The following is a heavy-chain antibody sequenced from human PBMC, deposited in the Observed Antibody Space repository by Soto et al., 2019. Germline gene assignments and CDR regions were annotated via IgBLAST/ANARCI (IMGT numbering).Heavy chain of an antibody. CDR2: IYYSVST. V-gene: IGHV4-31*02. CDR1: GGSISSGGYY. CDR3: ARGIETKSYYDFWSGYYRANWFAP. Sequence: PSETLYLTCTVSGGSISSGGYYCRWIRQHPGKGLEWIGYIYYSVSTYYNPSLKSRVTISVDTSKNQFSLKLSSVTAADTAVYYCARGIETKSYYDFWSGYYRANWFAPWGQGTLVTVSS. J-gene: IGHJ5*02. D-gene: IGHD3-3*01.